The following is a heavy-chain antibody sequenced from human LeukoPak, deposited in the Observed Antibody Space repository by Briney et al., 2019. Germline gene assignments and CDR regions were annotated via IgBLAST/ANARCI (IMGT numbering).Heavy chain of an antibody. CDR2: INPSGGST. J-gene: IGHJ6*02. CDR3: ARDQPVAASTGYYYYYGMDV. Sequence: WASVKVSCTAYGYTFTSYYMHWVRQAPGQGLEWMGIINPSGGSTSYAQKFQGRVTMTRDTSTSTVYMELSSLRSEDTAVYYCARDQPVAASTGYYYYYGMDVWGQGTTVTVSS. CDR1: GYTFTSYY. V-gene: IGHV1-46*01. D-gene: IGHD2-15*01.